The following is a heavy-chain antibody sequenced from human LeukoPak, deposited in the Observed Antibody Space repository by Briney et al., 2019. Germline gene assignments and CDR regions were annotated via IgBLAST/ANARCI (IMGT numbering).Heavy chain of an antibody. CDR3: ARPHGYDSSGYYYDYFDY. V-gene: IGHV4-39*01. CDR2: IYYSGST. CDR1: GGSISSSSYY. D-gene: IGHD3-22*01. J-gene: IGHJ4*02. Sequence: TSETLSLTCTVSGGSISSSSYYWGWIRQPPGKGLEWIGSIYYSGSTYYNPSLKSRVTISVDTSKNQFSLKLSSVTAADTAVYYCARPHGYDSSGYYYDYFDYWGQGTLVTVSS.